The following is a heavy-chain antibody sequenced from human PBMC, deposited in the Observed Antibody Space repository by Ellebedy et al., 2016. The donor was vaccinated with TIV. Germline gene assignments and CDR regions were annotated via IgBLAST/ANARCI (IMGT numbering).Heavy chain of an antibody. V-gene: IGHV1-24*01. D-gene: IGHD1-14*01. CDR1: GYSLSELS. Sequence: AASVKVSCKVSGYSLSELSMHWVRQAPGKGLEWMGGFDPEDGETVYAQKFQGTVTMTEDTSTDTTYMELSSLRSEDTAVYYCTTEKYNRLGYFGLWGRGTLVTVSS. J-gene: IGHJ2*01. CDR2: FDPEDGET. CDR3: TTEKYNRLGYFGL.